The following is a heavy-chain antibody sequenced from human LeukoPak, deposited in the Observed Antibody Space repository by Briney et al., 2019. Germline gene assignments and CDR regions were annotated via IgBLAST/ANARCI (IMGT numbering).Heavy chain of an antibody. D-gene: IGHD1-26*01. Sequence: PGGSLRLSCAASGFTFSSYAMSWVRQAPGKGLEWVSSISTSGVSTNYADSVKGRFTTSRDNSKSMVYLQMNSLRAEDTAVYYCAKNTSGTYLDYWGQGILVTVSS. J-gene: IGHJ4*02. CDR1: GFTFSSYA. CDR3: AKNTSGTYLDY. CDR2: ISTSGVST. V-gene: IGHV3-23*01.